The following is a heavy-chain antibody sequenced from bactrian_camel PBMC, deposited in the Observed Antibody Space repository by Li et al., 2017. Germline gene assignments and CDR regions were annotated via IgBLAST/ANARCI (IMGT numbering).Heavy chain of an antibody. J-gene: IGHJ6*01. CDR3: VRDLNWAFGY. CDR2: LDTGGGVT. D-gene: IGHD1*01. CDR1: GDTRWRNC. V-gene: IGHV3S31*01. Sequence: VQLVESGGGLVQPGGSLRLSCAASGDTRWRNCIGWFRQVPGKEREGVATLDTGGGVTNYADTVKGRFTVSQDNAKNTVFLQMNGLLPEDTAVYYCVRDLNWAFGYWGHGTQVTVS.